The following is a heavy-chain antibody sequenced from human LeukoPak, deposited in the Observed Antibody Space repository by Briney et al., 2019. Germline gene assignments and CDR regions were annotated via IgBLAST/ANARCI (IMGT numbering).Heavy chain of an antibody. V-gene: IGHV3-23*01. CDR1: GFTFSSYA. J-gene: IGHJ1*01. D-gene: IGHD6-13*01. CDR2: ISGSDGST. CDR3: AKDMTIYSASWYENFQH. Sequence: TGGSLRLSCAASGFTFSSYAMSWVRQAPGKGLEWVSAISGSDGSTYYADSVKGRFTISRDNSKNTVYLQMNSLRAEDTAVYYCAKDMTIYSASWYENFQHWGQGTLVTVFS.